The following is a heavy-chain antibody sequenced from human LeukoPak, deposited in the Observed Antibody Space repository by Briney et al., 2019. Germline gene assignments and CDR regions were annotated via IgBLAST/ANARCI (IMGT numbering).Heavy chain of an antibody. D-gene: IGHD4-17*01. J-gene: IGHJ4*02. Sequence: GGSLRLSCAASGFTFSSYGMHWVRQAPGKGLEWVAFIRYDGSNKYYADSVKGRFTISRDNSKNTLYLQMNSLRAEDTAVYYCARLMTTVTTPFDSWGQGTLVTVSS. CDR3: ARLMTTVTTPFDS. CDR1: GFTFSSYG. CDR2: IRYDGSNK. V-gene: IGHV3-30*02.